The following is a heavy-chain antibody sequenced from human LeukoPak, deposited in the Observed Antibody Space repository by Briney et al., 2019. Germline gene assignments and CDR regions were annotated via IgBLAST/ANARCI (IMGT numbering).Heavy chain of an antibody. V-gene: IGHV4-34*01. Sequence: PSETLSLTCAVYGGSFSGYYWSWIRQPPGKGLEWIGYIYHSGSTYYNPSLKSRVTISVDRSKNQFSLKLSSVTAADTAVYYCARGIAAAFDYWGQGTLVTVSS. CDR3: ARGIAAAFDY. D-gene: IGHD6-25*01. CDR2: IYHSGST. J-gene: IGHJ4*02. CDR1: GGSFSGYY.